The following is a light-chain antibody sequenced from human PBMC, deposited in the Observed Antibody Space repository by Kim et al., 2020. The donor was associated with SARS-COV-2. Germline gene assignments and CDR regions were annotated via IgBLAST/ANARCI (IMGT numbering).Light chain of an antibody. CDR2: DAS. V-gene: IGKV1-33*01. CDR3: LQFNELVT. J-gene: IGKJ4*01. Sequence: DIQMTQSPSSLSASVGDKVTITCQASQDIATYLNWYQQKPGEAPKLLIYDASTLETGLPARFSCSGSGTDFIFTITSLQPEDIAKYYCLQFNELVTFGGGTKVDIK. CDR1: QDIATY.